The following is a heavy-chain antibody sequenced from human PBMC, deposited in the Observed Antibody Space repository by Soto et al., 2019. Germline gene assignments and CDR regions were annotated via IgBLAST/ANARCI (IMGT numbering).Heavy chain of an antibody. CDR1: GFTFSDYY. D-gene: IGHD6-6*01. CDR2: ITSSGSFT. V-gene: IGHV3-11*06. J-gene: IGHJ4*02. CDR3: AREAARPDY. Sequence: GGFLRLSCAASGFTFSDYYMSWIRQTPGRGLEWVSWITSSGSFTNYAGSVKGRFTIFRDNTKNLLHLQMDSLRAEDTAIYYCAREAARPDYWGQGTQVPVSS.